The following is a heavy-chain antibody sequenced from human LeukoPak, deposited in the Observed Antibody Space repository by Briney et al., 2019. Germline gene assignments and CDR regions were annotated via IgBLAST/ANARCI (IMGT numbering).Heavy chain of an antibody. V-gene: IGHV4-39*01. J-gene: IGHJ5*02. CDR3: ARQVDYGSPSTLGWFDP. D-gene: IGHD4/OR15-4a*01. Sequence: PSETLSLTCSVSGGSISSGSYYWGWIRQSPGKGLEWIGGFYYSGTTYYNPSLKSRVTISVDASKNQFSLKLSSVTAADTAVYYCARQVDYGSPSTLGWFDPWGQGTLVTVSS. CDR1: GGSISSGSYY. CDR2: FYYSGTT.